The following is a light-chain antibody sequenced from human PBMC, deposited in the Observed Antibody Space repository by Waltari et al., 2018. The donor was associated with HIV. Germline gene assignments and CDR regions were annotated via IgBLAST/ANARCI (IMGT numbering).Light chain of an antibody. J-gene: IGKJ3*01. CDR1: QDINNF. CDR2: SAS. Sequence: DIQLTQSPSFLSASVGDRVTITCRASQDINNFLAWYQQEPGKAPKLLIYSASTLQTGVPSRFSGSGSGTEFALTISSLQPEDFATYYCQQLNNYWPTFGPGTKVDIK. V-gene: IGKV1-9*01. CDR3: QQLNNYWPT.